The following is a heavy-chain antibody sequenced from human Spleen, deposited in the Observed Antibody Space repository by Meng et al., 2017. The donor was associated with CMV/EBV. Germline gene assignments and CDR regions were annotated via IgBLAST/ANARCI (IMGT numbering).Heavy chain of an antibody. CDR2: ISSSSSYI. CDR3: ARDIHQNIAPGGWFDP. D-gene: IGHD3-16*01. J-gene: IGHJ5*02. Sequence: GESLKISCAASGFTFSSYTMNWVRQAPGKGLEWVSSISSSSSYIYYADSVKGRFTISRDNAKNSLYLQMNSLRAKDTAVYYCARDIHQNIAPGGWFDPWGQGTRVTVSS. V-gene: IGHV3-21*04. CDR1: GFTFSSYT.